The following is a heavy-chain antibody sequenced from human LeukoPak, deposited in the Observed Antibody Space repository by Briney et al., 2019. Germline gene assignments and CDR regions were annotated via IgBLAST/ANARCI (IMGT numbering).Heavy chain of an antibody. CDR1: GGSISSSSSY. V-gene: IGHV4-39*07. Sequence: SETLSLTCTVSGGSISSSSSYWGWIRQPPGKGLEWIGTIYYSGSTFDNPSLKSRITMSVDTSKNQFSLRLSSVTAADTAVYYCARVPRDNWNYAPDYFDYWGQGTLVTVSS. J-gene: IGHJ4*02. CDR2: IYYSGST. CDR3: ARVPRDNWNYAPDYFDY. D-gene: IGHD1-7*01.